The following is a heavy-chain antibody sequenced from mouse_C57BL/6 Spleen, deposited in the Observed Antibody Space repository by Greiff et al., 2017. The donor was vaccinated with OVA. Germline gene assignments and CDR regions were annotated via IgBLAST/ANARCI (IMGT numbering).Heavy chain of an antibody. D-gene: IGHD2-1*01. CDR2: FYPGSGSI. Sequence: QVQLQQSGAELVKPGASVKLSCKASGYTFTEYTIHWVKQRSGQGLEWIGWFYPGSGSINYNEKFKDKATLTADKSSSTAYMELSRVTSDDSAVYGGARREERVYGNSAGFAYWGQGTLVTVSA. V-gene: IGHV1-62-2*01. CDR1: GYTFTEYT. J-gene: IGHJ3*01. CDR3: ARREERVYGNSAGFAY.